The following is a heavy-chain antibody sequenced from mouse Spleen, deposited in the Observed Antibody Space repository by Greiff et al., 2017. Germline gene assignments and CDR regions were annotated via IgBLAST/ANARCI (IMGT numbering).Heavy chain of an antibody. CDR3: ARHEAESLYYYGSSGAMDY. V-gene: IGHV1-62-2*01. CDR2: FYPGSGSI. Sequence: VQLQQSGAELVKPGASVKLSCKASGYTFTEYTIHWVKQRSGQGLEWIGWFYPGSGSIKYNEKFKDKATLTADKSSSTVYMELSRLTSEDSAVYFCARHEAESLYYYGSSGAMDYWGQGTSVTVSS. D-gene: IGHD1-1*01. CDR1: GYTFTEYT. J-gene: IGHJ4*01.